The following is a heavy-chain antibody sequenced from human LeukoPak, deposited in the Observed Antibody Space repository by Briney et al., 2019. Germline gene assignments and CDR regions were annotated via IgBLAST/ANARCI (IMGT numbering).Heavy chain of an antibody. V-gene: IGHV3-23*01. CDR3: AKDLGSGSYYTSWFIDY. CDR2: ISGSGGST. D-gene: IGHD3-10*02. J-gene: IGHJ4*02. Sequence: GGSLSLSWAASGLTFSSYAMSWVRQAPGKGLEGVSAISGSGGSTYYADSVKGRFTISRDNSKNTLYLQMNSLRAEDTAVYYCAKDLGSGSYYTSWFIDYWGQGTLVTVSS. CDR1: GLTFSSYA.